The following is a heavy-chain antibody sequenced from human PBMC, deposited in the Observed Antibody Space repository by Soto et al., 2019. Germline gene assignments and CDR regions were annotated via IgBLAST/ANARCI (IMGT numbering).Heavy chain of an antibody. D-gene: IGHD3-10*01. J-gene: IGHJ4*02. CDR2: IYYSGST. Sequence: QVQLQESGPGLVKPSETLSLTCTVSGGSISSYYWSWIRQPPGKGLEWIGYIYYSGSTNYNPSLKRRGTISVDTSKNRFSLRLSSVTAADTAVYYCARRYGSSFDYWGQGTLVTVSS. CDR3: ARRYGSSFDY. CDR1: GGSISSYY. V-gene: IGHV4-59*08.